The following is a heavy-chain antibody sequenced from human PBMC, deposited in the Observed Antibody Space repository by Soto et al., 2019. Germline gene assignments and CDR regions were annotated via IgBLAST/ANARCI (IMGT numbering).Heavy chain of an antibody. CDR3: ARDPENFNY. V-gene: IGHV1-18*01. CDR2: ISAYNGNT. Sequence: ASVKVSCKASGYTFTSYGISWVRQPPGQGHEWMGWISAYNGNTKYAQMLQGRVTMTTNTSTSTAYMELRSLRSDDTAVYSCARDPENFNYWGQGTLVTVAS. J-gene: IGHJ4*02. CDR1: GYTFTSYG.